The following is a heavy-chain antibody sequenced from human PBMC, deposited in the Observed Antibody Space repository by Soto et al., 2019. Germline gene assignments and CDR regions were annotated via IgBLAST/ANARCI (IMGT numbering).Heavy chain of an antibody. CDR2: IKGDGTTT. V-gene: IGHV3-74*01. D-gene: IGHD1-26*01. CDR3: VRDRGTPDSFDI. CDR1: GFNFSPYF. J-gene: IGHJ3*02. Sequence: APLVESGGGLPQPGGSLRLSCVASGFNFSPYFMAWVRQGPGRGLEWVSHIKGDGTTTAYADSVRGRFIISRDNGRNTLFLQMNSLRDEDTAVYYCVRDRGTPDSFDIWGQGTTVIVSS.